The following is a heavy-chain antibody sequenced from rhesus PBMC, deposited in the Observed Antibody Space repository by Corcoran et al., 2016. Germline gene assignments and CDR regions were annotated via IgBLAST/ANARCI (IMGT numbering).Heavy chain of an antibody. CDR3: AKTSRNDAYCEF. CDR1: GGSISSSNW. Sequence: QVQLQGSGPAVVKPSETLSLTCVVSGGSISSSNWWSCIRQSPGKGLEWIGGIDGSGGRNEATPPLQSRVTISIDTSKNQFSLKLSSVTAADTAVYYCAKTSRNDAYCEFWGQGALVTVSS. CDR2: IDGSGGRN. D-gene: IGHD1-14*01. J-gene: IGHJ1*01. V-gene: IGHV4-93*02.